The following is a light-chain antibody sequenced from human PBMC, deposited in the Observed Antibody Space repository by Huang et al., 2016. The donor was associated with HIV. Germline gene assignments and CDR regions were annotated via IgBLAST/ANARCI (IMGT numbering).Light chain of an antibody. CDR1: QSVGSY. J-gene: IGKJ1*01. Sequence: DIVLTQSPVTLSLSPGERATLSCRAGQSVGSYLAWYQQTPGQAPRLLVSDASHRATGIPARVSGSGSGTDFTLTISSLEPEDFAVYYCHQHSSWPGTFGQGTRVEIK. V-gene: IGKV3-11*01. CDR3: HQHSSWPGT. CDR2: DAS.